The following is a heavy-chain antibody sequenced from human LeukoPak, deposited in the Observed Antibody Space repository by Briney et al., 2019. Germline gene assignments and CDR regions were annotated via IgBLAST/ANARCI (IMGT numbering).Heavy chain of an antibody. CDR1: GYTFTSYY. Sequence: ASVKVSCKASGYTFTSYYMHWVRQAPGQGLEWVGIINPNGGSTSCAQKFQGRVTMTRDTSTSTVYMELSSLRSEDTAVYYCARASLGDLFYSDFWGQGILVTVSS. J-gene: IGHJ4*02. V-gene: IGHV1-46*01. CDR2: INPNGGST. CDR3: ARASLGDLFYSDF. D-gene: IGHD3-16*01.